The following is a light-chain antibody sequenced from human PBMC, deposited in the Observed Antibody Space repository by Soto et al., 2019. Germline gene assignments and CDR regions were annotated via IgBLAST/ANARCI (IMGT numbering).Light chain of an antibody. V-gene: IGKV3-20*01. CDR2: GAS. J-gene: IGKJ5*01. CDR3: QQYGSSPQVT. Sequence: EREMTQSPVTLSVSTGESAALSCRASQSVTNSYLAWYQQKPGQAPRLLIFGASTRAAGIPARFSGSGSGTEFTLTISRLEPEDFAVYYCQQYGSSPQVTFAQ. CDR1: QSVTNSY.